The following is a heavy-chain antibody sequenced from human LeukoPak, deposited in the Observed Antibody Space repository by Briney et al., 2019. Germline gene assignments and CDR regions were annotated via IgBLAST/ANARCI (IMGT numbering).Heavy chain of an antibody. CDR2: IYYSGSA. V-gene: IGHV4-39*02. J-gene: IGHJ5*02. CDR3: ARDRNTMIVVTPRGSNWFDP. Sequence: SETLSLSCTVSGGSISSSSYYWGWIRQPPGKGLEWIGSIYYSGSAYYNPSLKSRVTISVDTSKNQFSLKLSSVTAADTAVYYCARDRNTMIVVTPRGSNWFDPWGQGTLVTVSS. D-gene: IGHD3-22*01. CDR1: GGSISSSSYY.